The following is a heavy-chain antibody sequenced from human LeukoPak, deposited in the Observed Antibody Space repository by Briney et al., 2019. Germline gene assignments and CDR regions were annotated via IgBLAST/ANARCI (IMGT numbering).Heavy chain of an antibody. CDR2: IYYSGST. Sequence: PSETLSLTCTVSGGSISSSSYYWGWIRQPPGKGLEWIGSIYYSGSTYYNPSLKSRVTISVDTSKNQFSLKLSSVTAADTAVYYCARLRDYYGSGSAHWGQGTLVTVSS. CDR3: ARLRDYYGSGSAH. J-gene: IGHJ4*02. D-gene: IGHD3-10*01. V-gene: IGHV4-39*07. CDR1: GGSISSSSYY.